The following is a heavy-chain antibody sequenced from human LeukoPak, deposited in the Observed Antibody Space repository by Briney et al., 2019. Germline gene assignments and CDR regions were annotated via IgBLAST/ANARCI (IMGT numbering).Heavy chain of an antibody. D-gene: IGHD6-6*01. J-gene: IGHJ4*02. CDR2: IYYSGST. CDR3: AKDTKETFVGY. Sequence: SETLSLTCTVSGGSISSYYWSWIRQPPGKGLEWIGYIYYSGSTNYNPSLKSRVTISVDTSKNQFSLKLSSVTAADTAVYYCAKDTKETFVGYWGQGTLVTVSS. V-gene: IGHV4-59*01. CDR1: GGSISSYY.